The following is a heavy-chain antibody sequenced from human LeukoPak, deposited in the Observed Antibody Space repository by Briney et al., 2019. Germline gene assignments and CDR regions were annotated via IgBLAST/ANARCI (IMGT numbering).Heavy chain of an antibody. Sequence: GASVKVSCKASGYTFTSYGISWVRQAPGQGLGWMGWISAYNGNTNYAQKLQGRVTMTTDTSTSTAYMELRSLRSDDTAVYYCARDQNLWFGEQGDFDYWGQGTLVTVSS. CDR3: ARDQNLWFGEQGDFDY. CDR2: ISAYNGNT. CDR1: GYTFTSYG. V-gene: IGHV1-18*01. J-gene: IGHJ4*02. D-gene: IGHD3-10*01.